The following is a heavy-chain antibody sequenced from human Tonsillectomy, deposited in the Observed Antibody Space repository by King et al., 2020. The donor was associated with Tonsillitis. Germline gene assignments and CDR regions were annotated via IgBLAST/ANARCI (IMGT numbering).Heavy chain of an antibody. J-gene: IGHJ3*01. CDR3: AKDKVATMPRDAFDF. V-gene: IGHV3-23*04. Sequence: VQLVESGGGLVQPGGSLRLSCAASGFTFSSYAMSWVHQAPGKGLEWVSGISGSCGSTYSADSVKGRFTISRDNSKNTLYLKMKSLRAEDTAVYYCAKDKVATMPRDAFDFWGQGKMVTVSS. CDR2: ISGSCGST. D-gene: IGHD5-12*01. CDR1: GFTFSSYA.